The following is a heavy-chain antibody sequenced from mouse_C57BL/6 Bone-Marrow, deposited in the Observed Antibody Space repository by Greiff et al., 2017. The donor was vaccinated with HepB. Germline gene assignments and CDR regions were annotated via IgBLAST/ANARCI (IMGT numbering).Heavy chain of an antibody. D-gene: IGHD5-2*01. CDR2: IHPNSGST. CDR3: ARLEYADSWFAY. V-gene: IGHV1-64*01. Sequence: QVQLQQSGAELVKPGASVKLSCKASGYTFTSYWMHWVKQRPGQGLEWIGMIHPNSGSTNYNEKFKSKATLTVDKSSSTAYMQLSSLTSEDSAVYYCARLEYADSWFAYWGQGTLVTVSA. J-gene: IGHJ3*01. CDR1: GYTFTSYW.